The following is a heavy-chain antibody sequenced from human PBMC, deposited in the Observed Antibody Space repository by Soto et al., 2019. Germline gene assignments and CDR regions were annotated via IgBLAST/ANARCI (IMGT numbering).Heavy chain of an antibody. CDR2: INPNSGGT. V-gene: IGHV1-2*04. J-gene: IGHJ6*03. D-gene: IGHD3-10*01. CDR1: GYTFTGYY. Sequence: ASLKVSCKASGYTFTGYYMHWVRQAPGQGLEWMGWINPNSGGTNYAQKFQGWVTMTRDTSISTAYMDLSRLRSDDTAVYYCASGSGLLWRYYYSYMDVWGKGTTVNVSS. CDR3: ASGSGLLWRYYYSYMDV.